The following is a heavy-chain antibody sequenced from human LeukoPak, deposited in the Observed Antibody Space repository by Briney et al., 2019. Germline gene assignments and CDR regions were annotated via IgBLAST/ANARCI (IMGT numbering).Heavy chain of an antibody. V-gene: IGHV4-61*02. Sequence: PSETLSLTCAVSGGSISSGSYYWSWVRQPAGEGLEWIGCIYTSGSTNYNPPLKSRVTISVDTSKNQFSLKLSSVTAADTAVYYCARGRGWYYDSSGPFDYWGQGTLVTVSS. CDR2: IYTSGST. CDR3: ARGRGWYYDSSGPFDY. CDR1: GGSISSGSYY. D-gene: IGHD3-22*01. J-gene: IGHJ4*02.